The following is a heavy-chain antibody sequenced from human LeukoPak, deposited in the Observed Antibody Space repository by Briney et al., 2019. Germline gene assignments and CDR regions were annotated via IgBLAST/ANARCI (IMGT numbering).Heavy chain of an antibody. CDR3: ARETGTVVTAILYYYYGMDV. Sequence: SETLSLTCTVSGGSISSNYWSWIRQPAGKGLEWIGRIYTSGSTNYNPSLKSRVTMSVDTSKNQFSLKLSSVTAADTAVYYCARETGTVVTAILYYYYGMDVWGQGTTVTVSS. CDR2: IYTSGST. D-gene: IGHD2-21*02. CDR1: GGSISSNY. V-gene: IGHV4-4*07. J-gene: IGHJ6*02.